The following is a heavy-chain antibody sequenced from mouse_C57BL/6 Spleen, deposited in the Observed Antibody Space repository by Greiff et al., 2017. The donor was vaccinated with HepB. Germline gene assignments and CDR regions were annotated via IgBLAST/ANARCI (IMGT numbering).Heavy chain of an antibody. V-gene: IGHV1-80*01. Sequence: VQLQQPGAELVKPGASVKLSCKASGYTFTSYWMHWVKQRPGRGLEWIGQIYPGDGDTNYNGKFKGKATLTADKSSSTAYMQLSSLTSEDSAVYFCARPYYDSWYFDVWGTGTTVTVSS. J-gene: IGHJ1*03. CDR2: IYPGDGDT. CDR3: ARPYYDSWYFDV. D-gene: IGHD2-4*01. CDR1: GYTFTSYW.